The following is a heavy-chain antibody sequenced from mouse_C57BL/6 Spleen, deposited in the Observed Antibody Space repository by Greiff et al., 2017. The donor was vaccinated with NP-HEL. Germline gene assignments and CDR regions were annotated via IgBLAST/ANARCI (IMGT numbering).Heavy chain of an antibody. J-gene: IGHJ2*01. CDR2: IYPRSGNT. CDR1: GYTFTSYG. Sequence: QVQLKQSGAELARPGASVKLSCKASGYTFTSYGISWVKQRTGQGLEWIGEIYPRSGNTYYNEKFKGKATLTADKSSSTAYMELRSLTSEDSAVYFCARVYGNGGYFDYWGQGTTLTVSS. CDR3: ARVYGNGGYFDY. D-gene: IGHD2-1*01. V-gene: IGHV1-81*01.